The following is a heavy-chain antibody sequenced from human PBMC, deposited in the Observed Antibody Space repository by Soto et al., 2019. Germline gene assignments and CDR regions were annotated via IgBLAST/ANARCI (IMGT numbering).Heavy chain of an antibody. D-gene: IGHD3-22*01. V-gene: IGHV3-33*01. CDR3: ARGISGYTDYFDY. Sequence: QVQLVESEGGVVQPGRSLRLSCAASGFTFSSFGMHWVRQAPGKGLEWVAVIWYDGSDKYFADSVKGRFTISRDNSKNTLYLQMNSLRAEDTAVYYCARGISGYTDYFDYWGQGTLVTVSS. J-gene: IGHJ4*02. CDR2: IWYDGSDK. CDR1: GFTFSSFG.